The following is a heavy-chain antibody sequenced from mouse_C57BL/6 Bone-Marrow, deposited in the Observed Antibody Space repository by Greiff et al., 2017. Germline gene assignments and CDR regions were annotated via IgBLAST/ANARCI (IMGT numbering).Heavy chain of an antibody. V-gene: IGHV14-4*01. CDR2: IDPENGDT. Sequence: EVQLQQSGAELVRPGASVKLSCTASGFNIKDDYMHWVKQRPEQGLEWIGWIDPENGDTEYASKFQGKATITADTSSNTAYLQLSSLTSEDTAVYYCTTGNLYFDYWGQGTTLTVSS. J-gene: IGHJ2*01. CDR1: GFNIKDDY. CDR3: TTGNLYFDY.